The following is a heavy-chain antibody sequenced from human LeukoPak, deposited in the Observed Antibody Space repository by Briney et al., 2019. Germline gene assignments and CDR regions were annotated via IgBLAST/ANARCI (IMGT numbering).Heavy chain of an antibody. Sequence: ASVKVSCKASGGTFSSYAISWVRQAPGQGLDWMGRIIPIFGIANYAQKFQGRVTITADKSTSTAYMELSSLRSEDTAVYYCARSGVVPAARAYYYYGMDVWGQGTTVTVSS. CDR2: IIPIFGIA. V-gene: IGHV1-69*04. CDR3: ARSGVVPAARAYYYYGMDV. CDR1: GGTFSSYA. J-gene: IGHJ6*02. D-gene: IGHD2-2*01.